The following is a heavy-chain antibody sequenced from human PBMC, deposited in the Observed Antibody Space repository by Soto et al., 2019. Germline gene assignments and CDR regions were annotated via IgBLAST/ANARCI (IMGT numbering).Heavy chain of an antibody. CDR2: ISNDGSHK. J-gene: IGHJ4*02. CDR1: GFPLTSYT. V-gene: IGHV3-30-3*01. D-gene: IGHD1-1*01. Sequence: SLRLSCAVSGFPLTSYTIQWVRQAPGKGLEWVAVISNDGSHKYYADSMKGRFTISRDTFKNTVYLEMNSLRPEDTAVYYCARWEQPLFDYWGQGTLVTVSS. CDR3: ARWEQPLFDY.